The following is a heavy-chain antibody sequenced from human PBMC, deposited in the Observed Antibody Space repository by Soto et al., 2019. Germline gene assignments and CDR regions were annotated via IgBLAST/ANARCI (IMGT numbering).Heavy chain of an antibody. Sequence: EVQLLESGGGLVQPGGSLRLSCAASGFTFSSYAMSWVRQAPGKGLEWVSAISGSGGSTYYADSVKGRFTISRDNSKNTLYRQMNSLRAEDTAVYYCAKDTRQLGGYFDYWGQGTLVTVSS. J-gene: IGHJ4*02. CDR2: ISGSGGST. D-gene: IGHD6-13*01. CDR3: AKDTRQLGGYFDY. CDR1: GFTFSSYA. V-gene: IGHV3-23*01.